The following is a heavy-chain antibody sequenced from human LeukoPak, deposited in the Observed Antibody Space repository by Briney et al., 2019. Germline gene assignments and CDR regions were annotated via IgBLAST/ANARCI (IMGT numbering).Heavy chain of an antibody. V-gene: IGHV3-11*01. D-gene: IGHD1-7*01. J-gene: IGHJ3*02. CDR3: GRDFGLTGTKRSFDI. CDR2: ISGSGTTI. Sequence: GGSLRLSCAASGFTFSDYDMGWIRQAPGKGLEWLSYISGSGTTIYYADSVKGRFTISRDNAKNSLDLQMNSLRAEDTAVYYCGRDFGLTGTKRSFDIWGQGTMVTVSS. CDR1: GFTFSDYD.